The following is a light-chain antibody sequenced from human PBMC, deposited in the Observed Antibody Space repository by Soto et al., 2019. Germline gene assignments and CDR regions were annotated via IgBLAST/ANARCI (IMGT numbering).Light chain of an antibody. Sequence: QSALTQPASVSGSPGQSITISCTGTSSDDGGYNYVSWYQQHPGKAPKLMIYEVSNRPSGVSNRFSGSTSGNTASLTISGLQADDESDYYCSSYTSSSTFVVFGGGTKLTVL. CDR1: SSDDGGYNY. CDR3: SSYTSSSTFVV. CDR2: EVS. V-gene: IGLV2-14*01. J-gene: IGLJ2*01.